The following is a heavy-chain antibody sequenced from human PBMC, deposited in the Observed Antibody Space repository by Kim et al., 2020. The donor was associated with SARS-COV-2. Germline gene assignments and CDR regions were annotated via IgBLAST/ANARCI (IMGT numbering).Heavy chain of an antibody. J-gene: IGHJ2*01. V-gene: IGHV3-9*01. Sequence: GGSLRLSCAASGFTFDDYAMHWVRQAPGKGLEWVSGISWNSGSIGYADSVKGRFTISRDNAKNSLYLQMNSLRAEDTALYYCARMETTYYYGSGSYLGY. CDR3: ARMETTYYYGSGSYLGY. CDR1: GFTFDDYA. CDR2: ISWNSGSI. D-gene: IGHD3-10*01.